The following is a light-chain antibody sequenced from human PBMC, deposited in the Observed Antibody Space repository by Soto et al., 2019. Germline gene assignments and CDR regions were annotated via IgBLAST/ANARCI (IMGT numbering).Light chain of an antibody. CDR1: QDIRNY. J-gene: IGKJ3*01. CDR3: QRYHSALLT. CDR2: AAS. V-gene: IGKV1-27*01. Sequence: DIQMTQYPSSLSASVGDRVTMTCRASQDIRNYVAWYQQKPGEVPKLLIYAASTLQSGVPARFSGGGCGTDFTLTITSLRPEDVATYYCQRYHSALLTFGPGTKVDLK.